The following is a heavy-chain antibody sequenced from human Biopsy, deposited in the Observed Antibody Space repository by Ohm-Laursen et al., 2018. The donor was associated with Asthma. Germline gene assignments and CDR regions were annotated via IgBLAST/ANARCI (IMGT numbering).Heavy chain of an antibody. CDR1: GFTFRSYA. CDR2: GGSYYVGGLK. CDR3: ARDVMEWYLPAFDF. Sequence: SLRLSCAAPGFTFRSYAMHWVRQAPGKGLEWVAVGGSYYVGGLKYYADSVNGRFTVSRDDSKNTLYLQMNSLRPDDTAVYYCARDVMEWYLPAFDFWGQGTLVTVSS. D-gene: IGHD3-3*01. J-gene: IGHJ4*02. V-gene: IGHV3-30-3*01.